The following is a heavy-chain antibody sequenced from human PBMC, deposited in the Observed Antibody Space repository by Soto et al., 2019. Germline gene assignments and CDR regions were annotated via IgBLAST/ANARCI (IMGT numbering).Heavy chain of an antibody. CDR1: GSHFPSYD. Sequence: ASVKVACRASGSHFPSYDTNWVREAPGHGLLRMGWMNSTPGHSGYVQKCQGRATRGSNCSISTAYMELTSLRSDVTAIYSCARGDGYIFDWWGPGTLVTVSS. J-gene: IGHJ4*02. CDR3: ARGDGYIFDW. V-gene: IGHV1-8*01. CDR2: MNSTPGHS. D-gene: IGHD5-12*01.